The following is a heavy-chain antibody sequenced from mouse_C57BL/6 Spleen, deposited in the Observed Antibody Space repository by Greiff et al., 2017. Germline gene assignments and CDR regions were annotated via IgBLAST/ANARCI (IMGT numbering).Heavy chain of an antibody. J-gene: IGHJ4*01. Sequence: QVQLQQPGAELVKPGASVKLSCTASGYTFTSYWMHWVKQRPGQGLEWIGMIHPNSGSTNYNEKFKSKATLTVDKSSSTAYMQLSSLTSEDSAVYYCARGYGSSYYYAMDYWGQGTSVTVSS. CDR1: GYTFTSYW. CDR2: IHPNSGST. CDR3: ARGYGSSYYYAMDY. V-gene: IGHV1-64*01. D-gene: IGHD1-1*01.